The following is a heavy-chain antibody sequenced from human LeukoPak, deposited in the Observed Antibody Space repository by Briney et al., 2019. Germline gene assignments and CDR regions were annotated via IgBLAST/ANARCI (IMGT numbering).Heavy chain of an antibody. J-gene: IGHJ4*02. CDR1: GFTFSSYG. V-gene: IGHV3-30*03. D-gene: IGHD6-6*01. CDR3: ARSFSSSLYYFDY. CDR2: ISYDGSNK. Sequence: GGSLRLSCAASGFTFSSYGMHWVRQAPGKGLEWVAVISYDGSNKYYADSVKGRFTISRDNSKNTLYLQMNSLRAEDTAVYYCARSFSSSLYYFDYWGQGTLVTVSS.